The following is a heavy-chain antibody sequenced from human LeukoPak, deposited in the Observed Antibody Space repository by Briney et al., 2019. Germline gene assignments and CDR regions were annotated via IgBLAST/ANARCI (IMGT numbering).Heavy chain of an antibody. CDR3: TREHPRGGALEI. V-gene: IGHV1-69*13. D-gene: IGHD5-12*01. Sequence: SVKVSCKASGGTFSSYAICWVPQDPGQGLGWMGGIIPIFGTANYAQKFQGRVTTTADESTSTAYMELNSLTSEDTAGLCSTREHPRGGALEITGDRTMVTVSS. J-gene: IGHJ3*02. CDR2: IIPIFGTA. CDR1: GGTFSSYA.